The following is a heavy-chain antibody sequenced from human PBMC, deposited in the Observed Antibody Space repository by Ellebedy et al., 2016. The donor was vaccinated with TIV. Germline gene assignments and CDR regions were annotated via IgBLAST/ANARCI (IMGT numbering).Heavy chain of an antibody. D-gene: IGHD3-10*01. J-gene: IGHJ6*02. V-gene: IGHV3-21*01. Sequence: LSLTCAASGFIFSDYSMNWVRQAPGKGLEWVSSISSSSSYIYYADSVKGRFTISSDNAKNSLYLQMIRLRAEDTAVYYCAREYFYGSGAASGMDVWGRGTTVTVSS. CDR1: GFIFSDYS. CDR2: ISSSSSYI. CDR3: AREYFYGSGAASGMDV.